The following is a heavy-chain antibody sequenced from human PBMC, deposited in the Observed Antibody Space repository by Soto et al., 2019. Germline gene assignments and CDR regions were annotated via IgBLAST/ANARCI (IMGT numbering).Heavy chain of an antibody. J-gene: IGHJ6*02. CDR2: MNPNRGNT. CDR3: AGPYTAVAGRRMDV. Sequence: QVQLVQSGAEVKKPGASVKVSCKASGYTFTSYDINWVRQATGQGLEWMGWMNPNRGNTGYAKKFQGIVTATRTSSTSTAYMELSSLRSGDTAVYYCAGPYTAVAGRRMDVWGQGTTVTVSS. D-gene: IGHD6-19*01. CDR1: GYTFTSYD. V-gene: IGHV1-8*01.